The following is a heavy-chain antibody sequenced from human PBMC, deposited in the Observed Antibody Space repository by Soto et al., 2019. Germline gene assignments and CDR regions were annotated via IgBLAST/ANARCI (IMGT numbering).Heavy chain of an antibody. CDR2: IYDSGTT. Sequence: QVQLQESGPGLVEPSETLSLTCTVSGGSISGYYWSWIRQPSGKGLEWIGYIYDSGTTRYNPSLKSRVTISADTSKGRFSLRLRSVTAADTAVYYCARHRTTSSYFELWGRGALVIV. J-gene: IGHJ2*01. CDR1: GGSISGYY. CDR3: ARHRTTSSYFEL. V-gene: IGHV4-59*08.